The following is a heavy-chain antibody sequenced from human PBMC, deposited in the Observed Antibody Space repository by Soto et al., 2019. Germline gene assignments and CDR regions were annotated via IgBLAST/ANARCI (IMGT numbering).Heavy chain of an antibody. V-gene: IGHV1-8*01. D-gene: IGHD3-3*01. J-gene: IGHJ6*03. CDR3: ARQAYYDFWSGYSINYYYYYYMDV. CDR1: GYTFTSYD. Sequence: QVQLVQSGAEVKKPGASVKVSCKASGYTFTSYDINWVRQATGQGLEWMGWMNPNSGNTGYAQKFQGRVTKTRNTSISTAYMELSSLRSEDTAVYYCARQAYYDFWSGYSINYYYYYYMDVWGKGTTVTVSS. CDR2: MNPNSGNT.